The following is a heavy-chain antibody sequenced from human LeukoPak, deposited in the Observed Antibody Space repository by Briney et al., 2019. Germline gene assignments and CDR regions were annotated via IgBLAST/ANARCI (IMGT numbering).Heavy chain of an antibody. J-gene: IGHJ5*02. CDR2: INRDGSST. D-gene: IGHD5-12*01. V-gene: IGHV3-74*01. CDR3: ARVRLANNWFDP. CDR1: GLTFSSYC. Sequence: GGYLSLFCAASGLTFSSYCMQCVRQAPGRGLVWFSRINRDGSSTSYADSVKGRFTISRDKAKNTLYLQMSSLRAEDTAVYYCARVRLANNWFDPWGQGTLVTVSS.